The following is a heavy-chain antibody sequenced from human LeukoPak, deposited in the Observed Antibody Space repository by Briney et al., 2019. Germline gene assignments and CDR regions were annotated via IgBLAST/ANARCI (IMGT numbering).Heavy chain of an antibody. CDR3: ARVRSGYYRYYYYYMDV. J-gene: IGHJ6*03. D-gene: IGHD3-3*01. Sequence: SQTLSLTCTVSGGSFSIADYYWSWIRQPPGKGLEWIGYIYYSGSTYYNPSLKSRVTISVDTSKNHFSLKLSSVTAADTAVYYCARVRSGYYRYYYYYMDVWGKGTTVTVSS. CDR2: IYYSGST. V-gene: IGHV4-30-4*08. CDR1: GGSFSIADYY.